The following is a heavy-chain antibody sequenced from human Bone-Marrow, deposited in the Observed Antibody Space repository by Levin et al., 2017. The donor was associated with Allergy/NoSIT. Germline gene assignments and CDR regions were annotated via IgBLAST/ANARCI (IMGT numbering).Heavy chain of an antibody. J-gene: IGHJ4*02. V-gene: IGHV3-23*01. CDR3: AKDINTKCRGDCPPDH. CDR2: IAKNGGNT. CDR1: GFTFRDYG. Sequence: QSGGSLRLSCVASGFTFRDYGMSWVRQAPGKGLEWVSFIAKNGGNTFYADSVKGRFTISRDNSKETLYLQMSSLRGEDTAVYHCAKDINTKCRGDCPPDHWGQGALVTVSS. D-gene: IGHD2-21*02.